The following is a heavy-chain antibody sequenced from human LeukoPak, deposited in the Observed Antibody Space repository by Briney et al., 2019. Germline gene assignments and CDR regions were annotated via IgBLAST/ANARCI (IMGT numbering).Heavy chain of an antibody. J-gene: IGHJ3*02. CDR1: GGSISSYY. CDR3: AKDSYGDYPHAFDI. V-gene: IGHV4-59*01. Sequence: SETLSLTCTVSGGSISSYYWSWIRQPPGKGLEWIGYIYYSGSTNYNPSLKSRVTISVDTSKNQFSLKLSSVTAADTAVYYCAKDSYGDYPHAFDIWGQGTMVTVSS. D-gene: IGHD4-17*01. CDR2: IYYSGST.